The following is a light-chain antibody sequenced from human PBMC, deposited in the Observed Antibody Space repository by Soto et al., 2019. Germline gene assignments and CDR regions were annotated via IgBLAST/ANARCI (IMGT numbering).Light chain of an antibody. CDR1: QSVRNN. CDR3: QQYNKWSPWT. Sequence: EIVLTQSPATLSVSPVERATLSCMASQSVRNNLAWYQQKPGLAPRLLISAASTRATGIPDRFSGNGSETEFTLTIDSLQSEDYALYYCQQYNKWSPWTFGQGTKVDIK. J-gene: IGKJ1*01. V-gene: IGKV3-15*01. CDR2: AAS.